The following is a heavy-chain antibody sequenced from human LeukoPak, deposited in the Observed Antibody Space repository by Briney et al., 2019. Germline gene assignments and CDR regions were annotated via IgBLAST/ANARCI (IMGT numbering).Heavy chain of an antibody. Sequence: PGGSLRLSCVASGLTFSDYSMTWVRQAPGKGLFWVSGISAGGGSTYYADSVKGRFTIPRDNSRNTLYLQMNSLRAEDTAVYYCAKDAAGPENWGQGTLVTVSS. CDR2: ISAGGGST. CDR1: GLTFSDYS. D-gene: IGHD6-13*01. V-gene: IGHV3-23*01. CDR3: AKDAAGPEN. J-gene: IGHJ4*02.